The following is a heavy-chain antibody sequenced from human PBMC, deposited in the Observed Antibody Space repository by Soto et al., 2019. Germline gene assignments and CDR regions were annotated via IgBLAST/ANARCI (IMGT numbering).Heavy chain of an antibody. V-gene: IGHV4-31*03. Sequence: SETLSLTCTVSGGSISSGGYYWSWIRQHPGKGLEWIGYIYYSGSTYYNPSLKSRVTISVDTSKNQFSLKLSSVTAAETAVYYCARGPQSAPPVTWPIADYWGQGTLVTVSS. CDR1: GGSISSGGYY. J-gene: IGHJ4*02. CDR2: IYYSGST. D-gene: IGHD4-17*01. CDR3: ARGPQSAPPVTWPIADY.